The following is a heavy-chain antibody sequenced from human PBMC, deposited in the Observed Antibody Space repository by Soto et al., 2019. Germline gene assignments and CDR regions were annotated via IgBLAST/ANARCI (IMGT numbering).Heavy chain of an antibody. J-gene: IGHJ6*02. CDR1: GYTFTGYD. CDR2: INPNSGGT. CDR3: ARGGNSQGGRDYYYGMDV. V-gene: IGHV1-2*04. D-gene: IGHD3-10*01. Sequence: ASVKVSCKASGYTFTGYDMHWVRQAPGQGLEWMGWINPNSGGTNYAQKFQGWVTMTRDTSISTAYMELSRLRSDDTAVYYCARGGNSQGGRDYYYGMDVWGQGTTVTVS.